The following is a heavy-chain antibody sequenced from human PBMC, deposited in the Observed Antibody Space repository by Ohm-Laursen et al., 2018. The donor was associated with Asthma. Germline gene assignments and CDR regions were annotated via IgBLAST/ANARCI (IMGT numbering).Heavy chain of an antibody. D-gene: IGHD1-26*01. J-gene: IGHJ4*02. CDR3: AKGIHSSTGSYQYYFDY. CDR2: ISGSGGST. Sequence: SLRLSCSASGFTFSSYAMSWVRQAPGKGLERVSAISGSGGSTYYADSVKGRFTISRDNSKNTLYLQMNSLRAEDTAVYYCAKGIHSSTGSYQYYFDYWGQGTLVTVSS. V-gene: IGHV3-23*01. CDR1: GFTFSSYA.